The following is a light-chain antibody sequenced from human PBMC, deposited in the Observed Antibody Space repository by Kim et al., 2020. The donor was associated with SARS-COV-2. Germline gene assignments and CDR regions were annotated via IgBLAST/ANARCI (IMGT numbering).Light chain of an antibody. Sequence: QSALTQPPSASGSPGQSVTIPCTGTSSDVGVYKYVSWYQQHPGKAPKLMIYEVSKRPSGVPDRFSGSKSGNTASLTVSGLQAEDEADYYCSSYAGSNSVLFGGGTQLTVL. CDR3: SSYAGSNSVL. CDR1: SSDVGVYKY. CDR2: EVS. J-gene: IGLJ2*01. V-gene: IGLV2-8*01.